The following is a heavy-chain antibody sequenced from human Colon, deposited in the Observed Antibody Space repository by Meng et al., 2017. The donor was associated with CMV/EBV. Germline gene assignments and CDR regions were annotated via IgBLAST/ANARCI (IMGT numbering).Heavy chain of an antibody. D-gene: IGHD2-8*02. CDR3: ARGYCTDATCYTGFWFDP. V-gene: IGHV1-18*01. CDR2: SSTYTSAT. J-gene: IGHJ5*02. Sequence: FSNYGLSWVRQAPGQGLEWMGWSSTYTSATNYSPKFQGRVTMTTDTSTNTASMEPRNLKSDDTAVYYCARGYCTDATCYTGFWFDPWGQGTLVTVSS. CDR1: FSNYG.